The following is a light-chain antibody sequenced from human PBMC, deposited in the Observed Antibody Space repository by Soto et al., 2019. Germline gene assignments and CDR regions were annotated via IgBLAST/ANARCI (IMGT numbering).Light chain of an antibody. CDR3: QQSSNWPPWT. Sequence: EIVMTQSPATLSVSPGERATLSCRASQSVGTSLAWFQQKPGQAPRLLIYDASVRATGIPARFSGSGSGTDFTLTISRLQPEDIAMYYCQQSSNWPPWTFGRGTRVEI. V-gene: IGKV3-11*01. J-gene: IGKJ1*01. CDR2: DAS. CDR1: QSVGTS.